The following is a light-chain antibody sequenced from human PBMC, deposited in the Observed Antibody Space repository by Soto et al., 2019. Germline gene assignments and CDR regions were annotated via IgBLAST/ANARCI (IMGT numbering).Light chain of an antibody. Sequence: IVMTQSPVTLSVSPGEGAALSCRASQSVASNFAWYQQKPGQAPRLLIYAASTRVTGTPARCSGSGSGTEFTLTISGLQPEDFAIYYCQQYDTWPLYTFGQGTKLEIK. J-gene: IGKJ2*01. CDR2: AAS. CDR3: QQYDTWPLYT. V-gene: IGKV3-15*01. CDR1: QSVASN.